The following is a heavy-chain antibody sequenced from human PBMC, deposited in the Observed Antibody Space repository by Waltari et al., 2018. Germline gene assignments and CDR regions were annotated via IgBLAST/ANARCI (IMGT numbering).Heavy chain of an antibody. CDR1: GGSVSSGSYY. V-gene: IGHV4-61*01. J-gene: IGHJ4*02. CDR2: IYYSGST. D-gene: IGHD1-26*01. Sequence: QVQLQESGPGLVKPSETLSLTCTVSGGSVSSGSYYWSWIRQPPGKGLEWIGYIYYSGSTNYNTSLKSRVTISVDTSKNQFSLKLSSVTAADTAVYYCARGRKGVDYWGQGTLVTVSS. CDR3: ARGRKGVDY.